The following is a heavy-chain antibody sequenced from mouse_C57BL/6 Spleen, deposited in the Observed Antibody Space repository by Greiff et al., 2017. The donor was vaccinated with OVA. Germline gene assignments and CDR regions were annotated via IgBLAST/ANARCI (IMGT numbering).Heavy chain of an antibody. CDR1: GFTFSDYG. Sequence: EVKLVESGGGLVKPGGSLKLSCASSGFTFSDYGMHWVRQAPEKGLEWVAYISSGSSTIYYADTVKGRFTISRDNAKNTLFLQMTSLRSEDTAMYYCARSSYYGSSLDYWGQGTTLTVSS. J-gene: IGHJ2*01. CDR3: ARSSYYGSSLDY. D-gene: IGHD1-1*01. CDR2: ISSGSSTI. V-gene: IGHV5-17*01.